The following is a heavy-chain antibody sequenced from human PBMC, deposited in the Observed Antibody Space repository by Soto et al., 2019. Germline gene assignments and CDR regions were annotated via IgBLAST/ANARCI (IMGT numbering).Heavy chain of an antibody. Sequence: QVQLVQSGAEVKKPGSSVKVSCKASGGSFSSYAVSWVRQAPGQGLEWMGGIIPIFGTADYAQKFQGRVTITADESTNTAYMELSSLTSEDTAVYYCARGSFGIRLGLNPFDYWGQGTLVIVSS. CDR1: GGSFSSYA. J-gene: IGHJ4*02. V-gene: IGHV1-69*01. CDR3: ARGSFGIRLGLNPFDY. CDR2: IIPIFGTA. D-gene: IGHD4-17*01.